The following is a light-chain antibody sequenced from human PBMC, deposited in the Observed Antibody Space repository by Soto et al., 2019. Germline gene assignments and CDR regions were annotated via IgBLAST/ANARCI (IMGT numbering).Light chain of an antibody. CDR2: EVS. Sequence: QSALTQPASVSGSPGQSITISCTGTSSDVGSYNLVSWYQQHPGKAPKLMIYEVSKRPSGVSNRFSGSKSGNTASLTISGLQAEDEADYYCCSYAGSRRVFGTGTKSPS. CDR1: SSDVGSYNL. J-gene: IGLJ1*01. V-gene: IGLV2-23*02. CDR3: CSYAGSRRV.